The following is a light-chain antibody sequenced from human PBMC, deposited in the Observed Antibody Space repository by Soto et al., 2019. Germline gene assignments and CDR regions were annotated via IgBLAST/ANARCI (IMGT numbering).Light chain of an antibody. V-gene: IGKV1-9*01. J-gene: IGKJ5*01. CDR3: QQLNTFPVT. Sequence: DLQLTQSPSFLSASVGDRVTITCRASQGISSYLAWYQQTPGKAPKLLIYASSILQSGVPSRFSGSGSGTEFTLTIDSLQPEDFATYYCQQLNTFPVTFGQGTRLAI. CDR1: QGISSY. CDR2: ASS.